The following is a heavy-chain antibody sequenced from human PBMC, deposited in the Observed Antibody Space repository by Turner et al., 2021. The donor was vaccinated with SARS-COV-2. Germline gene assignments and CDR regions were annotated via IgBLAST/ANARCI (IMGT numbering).Heavy chain of an antibody. Sequence: EVQLEVSGGGLVQPGGSLRLSCAASGFTFNNYWMTWVRQAPGKGLEWVANIKEDGSEKYYVDSVKGRFTISRDNAKNSMYLQMNTLRAEDTAVYYCARPYSSGWYINFIFWGQGTLVTVSS. CDR1: GFTFNNYW. V-gene: IGHV3-7*01. D-gene: IGHD6-19*01. CDR3: ARPYSSGWYINFIF. CDR2: IKEDGSEK. J-gene: IGHJ1*01.